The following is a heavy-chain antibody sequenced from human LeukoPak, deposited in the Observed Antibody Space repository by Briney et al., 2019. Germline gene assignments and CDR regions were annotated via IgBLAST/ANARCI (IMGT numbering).Heavy chain of an antibody. CDR1: GYSFTSYW. CDR2: IYPGDSDT. J-gene: IGHJ6*02. D-gene: IGHD2-15*01. V-gene: IGHV5-51*01. Sequence: GESLKISCKGSGYSFTSYWIGWVRQMPGKGLEWMVIIYPGDSDTRYSPSFQGQVTISADKSISTAYLQWSSLKASDTAMYYCARMDCSGGSCYSDTLNYYYYGMDVWGQGTTVTVSS. CDR3: ARMDCSGGSCYSDTLNYYYYGMDV.